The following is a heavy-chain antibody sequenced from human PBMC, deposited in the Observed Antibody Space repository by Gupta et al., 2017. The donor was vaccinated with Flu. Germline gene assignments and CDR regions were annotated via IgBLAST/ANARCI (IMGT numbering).Heavy chain of an antibody. Sequence: LEWMGWINPNSGGTNYAQKFQGRVTMTRDTSISTAYMELSRLRSDDTAVYYCARAPLLRLLEWFENREYFDYWGQGTLVTVSS. J-gene: IGHJ4*02. D-gene: IGHD3-3*01. V-gene: IGHV1-2*02. CDR2: INPNSGGT. CDR3: ARAPLLRLLEWFENREYFDY.